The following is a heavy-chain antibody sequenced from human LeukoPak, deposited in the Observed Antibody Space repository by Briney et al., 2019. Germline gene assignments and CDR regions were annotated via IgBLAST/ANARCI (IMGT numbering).Heavy chain of an antibody. D-gene: IGHD6-6*01. CDR1: GFTFDDYA. CDR3: TKAQQLVPGSSAFDI. V-gene: IGHV3-9*03. CDR2: ISWNSGNI. Sequence: GGSLRLSCAASGFTFDDYAMHWVRQAPGKGLEWVSGISWNSGNIGYADSVKGRLIISRDNAKNSLYLQMNSLRAEDMALYYCTKAQQLVPGSSAFDIWGQGTMVTVSS. J-gene: IGHJ3*02.